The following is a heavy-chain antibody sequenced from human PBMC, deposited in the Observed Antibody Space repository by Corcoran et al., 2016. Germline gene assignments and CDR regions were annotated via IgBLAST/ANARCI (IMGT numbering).Heavy chain of an antibody. CDR2: ISYDGSNK. D-gene: IGHD1-26*01. Sequence: QVQLVESGGGVVQPGRSLRLSCAASGFTFSSYGMHWVRQAPGKGLEWVAVISYDGSNKYYADSVKGRFTISRDNSKNTLYLQMNSLRAEDTAVYYCAKQGRGLDSGSFFYFDYWGQGTLVTVSS. V-gene: IGHV3-30*18. J-gene: IGHJ4*02. CDR3: AKQGRGLDSGSFFYFDY. CDR1: GFTFSSYG.